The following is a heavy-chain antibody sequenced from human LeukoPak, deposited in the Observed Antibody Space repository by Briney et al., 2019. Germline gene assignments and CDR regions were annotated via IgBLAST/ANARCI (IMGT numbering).Heavy chain of an antibody. D-gene: IGHD1-1*01. J-gene: IGHJ4*02. Sequence: PSETLSLTCTVSGDSIRNYFWSWIRQPPGKRLEWIGYISSHGATMYNPSLESRLTFSVDTSKNQFSLMLRSVTTVDTAVYYCARGALLNVFEYWGPGSLVSVSS. CDR3: ARGALLNVFEY. CDR2: ISSHGAT. V-gene: IGHV4-59*01. CDR1: GDSIRNYF.